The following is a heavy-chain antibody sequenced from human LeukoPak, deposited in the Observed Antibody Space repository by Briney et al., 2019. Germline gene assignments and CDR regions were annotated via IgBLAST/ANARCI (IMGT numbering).Heavy chain of an antibody. V-gene: IGHV3-21*01. D-gene: IGHD3-22*01. CDR1: GISFSNYS. CDR2: ISSSSRFI. Sequence: GRSLRLSCAASGISFSNYSMNWVRQAPGKGLEWVSLISSSSRFIYYGDSVKGRFTISRDNAKKSLYLQMNSLRAEDTAVYYCARVASSGYYTAFDIWGQGTMVTVSS. J-gene: IGHJ3*02. CDR3: ARVASSGYYTAFDI.